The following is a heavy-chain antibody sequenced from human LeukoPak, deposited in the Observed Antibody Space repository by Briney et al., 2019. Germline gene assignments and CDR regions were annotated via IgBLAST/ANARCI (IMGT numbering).Heavy chain of an antibody. V-gene: IGHV4-34*01. D-gene: IGHD3-22*01. Sequence: PGGSLRLSCVASGFTFSDFGMHRVRQGPGKGLEWIGEINHSGSTNYNPSLKSRVTISVDTSKNQFSLKLSSMTAADTAVYYCAREYYDSGGSNDAFDIWGQGTMVTVSS. CDR3: AREYYDSGGSNDAFDI. J-gene: IGHJ3*02. CDR1: GFTFSDFG. CDR2: INHSGST.